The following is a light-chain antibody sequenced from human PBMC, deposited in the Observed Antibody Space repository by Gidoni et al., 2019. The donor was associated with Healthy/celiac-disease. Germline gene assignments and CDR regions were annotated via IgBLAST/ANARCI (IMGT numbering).Light chain of an antibody. CDR3: SSYAGSNNLHVV. V-gene: IGLV2-8*01. CDR2: EVS. Sequence: QSALTQPPPASGSPGQSVTISCTGTSRDVGGDNYVSWYQQHPGKAPKLMIYEVSKRPSGVPDRFSGSKSGNTASLTGSGLQAEDEADYYCSSYAGSNNLHVVFGGGTKLTVL. J-gene: IGLJ2*01. CDR1: SRDVGGDNY.